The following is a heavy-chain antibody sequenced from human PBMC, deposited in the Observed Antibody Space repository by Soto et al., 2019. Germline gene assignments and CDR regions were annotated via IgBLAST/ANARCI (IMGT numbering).Heavy chain of an antibody. J-gene: IGHJ4*02. Sequence: QVQLVQSGAEVKKPGASVKVSCKASGYMFNTYGITWVRQAPGQGLEWMGLISAYTGNIDYAENLPGRVTMTIDTSTSTAYMELRSLRSDETAVYYCARTYGSGSYFLPFEYWGQGALVSASS. CDR2: ISAYTGNI. CDR3: ARTYGSGSYFLPFEY. V-gene: IGHV1-18*01. CDR1: GYMFNTYG. D-gene: IGHD3-10*01.